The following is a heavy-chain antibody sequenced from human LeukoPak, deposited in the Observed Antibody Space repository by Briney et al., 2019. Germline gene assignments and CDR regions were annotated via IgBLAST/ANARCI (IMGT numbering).Heavy chain of an antibody. CDR2: MNPNSGNT. CDR1: GYTFTSYD. CDR3: ITMVRGESDFDY. D-gene: IGHD3-10*01. Sequence: GASVKVSCKASGYTFTSYDINWVRQATGQGLEWVGWMNPNSGNTGYAQKFQGRVTMTRNTSISTAYMELSSLRSEDTAVYYCITMVRGESDFDYWGQGTLVTVSS. V-gene: IGHV1-8*01. J-gene: IGHJ4*02.